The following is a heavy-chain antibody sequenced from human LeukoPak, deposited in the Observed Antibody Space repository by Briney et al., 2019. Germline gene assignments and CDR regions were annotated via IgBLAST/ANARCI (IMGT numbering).Heavy chain of an antibody. J-gene: IGHJ6*03. CDR1: GGSFSGYY. CDR2: INHSGST. V-gene: IGHV4-34*01. Sequence: SETLSLTCAVYGGSFSGYYWSWIRQPPGKGLEWIGEINHSGSTNYNPSLKSRVTISVDTSKNQFSLKLSSVTAADTAVYYCARSVEGYCRGGSCYSYSYYMDVWGKGTTVTVSS. CDR3: ARSVEGYCRGGSCYSYSYYMDV. D-gene: IGHD2-15*01.